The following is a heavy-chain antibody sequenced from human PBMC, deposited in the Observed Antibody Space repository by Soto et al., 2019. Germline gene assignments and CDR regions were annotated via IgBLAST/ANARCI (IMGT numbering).Heavy chain of an antibody. D-gene: IGHD4-17*01. J-gene: IGHJ3*02. V-gene: IGHV3-74*01. CDR2: INTDGSTI. CDR3: TRDWRGRLRAAFDI. CDR1: GFTFSSYW. Sequence: EVQLVESGGGLVQPGGSLRLSCAASGFTFSSYWMHWVRQAPGKGLVCVSRINTDGSTITYADSVKGRFTISIDNAKSTLYLQMNNLRAEDTAVYFCTRDWRGRLRAAFDIWGQGTMVTVSS.